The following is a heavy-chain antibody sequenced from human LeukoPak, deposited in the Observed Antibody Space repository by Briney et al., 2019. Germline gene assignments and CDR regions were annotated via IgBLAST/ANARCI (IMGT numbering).Heavy chain of an antibody. Sequence: KTSETLSLTCTVSGGSISSSSYYWGWIRQPPGKGLEWIGSIYYSGSTYYNPSLKSRVTISVDTSKNQFSLKLSSVTAADTAVYYCARKVRITYYYDSSGYYYFDYWGQGTLVTVSS. CDR3: ARKVRITYYYDSSGYYYFDY. D-gene: IGHD3-22*01. CDR1: GGSISSSSYY. V-gene: IGHV4-39*01. J-gene: IGHJ4*02. CDR2: IYYSGST.